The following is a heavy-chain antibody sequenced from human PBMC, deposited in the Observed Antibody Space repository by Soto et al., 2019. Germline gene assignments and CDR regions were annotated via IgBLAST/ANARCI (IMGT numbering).Heavy chain of an antibody. CDR3: ARDRRTTYNWNDQYYYYGMDV. CDR1: CGSISSYY. V-gene: IGHV4-59*01. CDR2: IYYSGST. Sequence: PSETLSLNCIDSCGSISSYYWSWIRQPRGKGLEWIGYIYYSGSTNYNPSLKSRVTISVDTSKNQFSLKLSSVTAADTAVYYCARDRRTTYNWNDQYYYYGMDVWGQGTTVTVSS. J-gene: IGHJ6*02. D-gene: IGHD1-1*01.